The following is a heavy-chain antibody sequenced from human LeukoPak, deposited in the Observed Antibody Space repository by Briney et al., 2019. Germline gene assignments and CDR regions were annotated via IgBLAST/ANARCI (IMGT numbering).Heavy chain of an antibody. CDR2: ISSSGSTI. CDR3: ARDLAYYDSSGDNY. CDR1: GFTFSDYY. J-gene: IGHJ4*02. Sequence: GGSLRLSCAASGFTFSDYYMSWIRQAPGKGLEWVSYISSSGSTIYYADSVKGRFTISRDNAKNSLYLQTNSLRAEDTAVYYCARDLAYYDSSGDNYWGQGTLVTVSS. D-gene: IGHD3-22*01. V-gene: IGHV3-11*04.